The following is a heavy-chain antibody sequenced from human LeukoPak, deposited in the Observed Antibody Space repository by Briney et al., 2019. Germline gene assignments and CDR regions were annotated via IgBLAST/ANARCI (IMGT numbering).Heavy chain of an antibody. V-gene: IGHV1-2*02. J-gene: IGHJ6*03. CDR2: INPNSGGT. D-gene: IGHD2-2*01. CDR3: ARGGPAAISYYYYMDV. CDR1: GYIFTGYY. Sequence: ASVKVSCKASGYIFTGYYMHWVRQAPGPGLEWMGWINPNSGGTNYAQKFQGRVTMTRDTSISTAYMELSRLRSDDTAVYYCARGGPAAISYYYYMDVWGKGTTVTVSS.